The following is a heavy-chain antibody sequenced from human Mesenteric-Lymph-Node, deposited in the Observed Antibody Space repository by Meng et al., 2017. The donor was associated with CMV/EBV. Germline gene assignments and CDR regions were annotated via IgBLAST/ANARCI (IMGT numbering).Heavy chain of an antibody. CDR1: GFIFSSYW. D-gene: IGHD1-7*01. CDR3: ARDPGNWNYDY. Sequence: GGSLRLSCAASGFIFSSYWMSWVRQAPGKGLEWVSVIHSRGDTDYADSVKGRFTISRDNSKNMLYLQMNSLRPEDTAVYYCARDPGNWNYDYWGQGTLVTVSS. J-gene: IGHJ4*02. CDR2: IHSRGDT. V-gene: IGHV3-53*01.